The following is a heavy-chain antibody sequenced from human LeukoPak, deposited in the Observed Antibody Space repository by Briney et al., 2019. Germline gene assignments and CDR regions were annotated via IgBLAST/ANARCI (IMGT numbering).Heavy chain of an antibody. Sequence: GGSLRLSCAASGFTFSSYAMHWVRQAPGKGLEWVSATSTSGGSAYYADSVKGRFTISRDNSKNTLYLQMDSLRADDTAVYYCARYSGSYYYPPAWDLWGQGTLVTVSS. D-gene: IGHD1-26*01. CDR3: ARYSGSYYYPPAWDL. CDR1: GFTFSSYA. CDR2: TSTSGGSA. J-gene: IGHJ4*02. V-gene: IGHV3-23*01.